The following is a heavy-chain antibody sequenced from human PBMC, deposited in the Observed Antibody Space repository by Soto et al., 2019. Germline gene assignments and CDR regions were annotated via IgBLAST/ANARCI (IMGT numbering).Heavy chain of an antibody. Sequence: ASVKVSCKASGYTFTSYGISWVRQAPGQGLEWMGWISAYNGNTNYAQKLQGRVTMTTDTSTNTAYMELRSLRSDDTAVYYCARGGFVVVVAATWEGAFDIWGQGTMVTVSS. D-gene: IGHD2-15*01. J-gene: IGHJ3*02. V-gene: IGHV1-18*01. CDR1: GYTFTSYG. CDR3: ARGGFVVVVAATWEGAFDI. CDR2: ISAYNGNT.